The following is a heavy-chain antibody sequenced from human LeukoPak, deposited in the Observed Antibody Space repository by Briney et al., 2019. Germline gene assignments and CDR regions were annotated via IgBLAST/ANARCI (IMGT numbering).Heavy chain of an antibody. CDR1: GYSFTGYY. Sequence: ASVKVSYKASGYSFTGYYMHWVRQAPGQGLEWMGWINPHSGGTNYAQKFQGRVTMTRDTSISTAYLELSRLRSDDTAVYYCARDPETAMIKGDYWGQGTLVTVSS. CDR2: INPHSGGT. CDR3: ARDPETAMIKGDY. V-gene: IGHV1-2*02. J-gene: IGHJ4*02. D-gene: IGHD5-18*01.